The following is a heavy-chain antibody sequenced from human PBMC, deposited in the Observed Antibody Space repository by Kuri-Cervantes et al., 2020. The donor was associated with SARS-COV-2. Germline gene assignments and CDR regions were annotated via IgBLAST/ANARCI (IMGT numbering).Heavy chain of an antibody. CDR3: AKGGETAYDSSLDY. D-gene: IGHD3-22*01. J-gene: IGHJ4*02. V-gene: IGHV3-30*18. CDR2: ISYDGSNK. CDR1: GFTFSSYG. Sequence: GGSLRLSCAASGFTFSSYGMHWVRQAPGKGLEWVAVISYDGSNKYYADSAKGRFTISRDNSKNTLYLQMNSLRAEDTAVYYCAKGGETAYDSSLDYWGQGTLVTVSS.